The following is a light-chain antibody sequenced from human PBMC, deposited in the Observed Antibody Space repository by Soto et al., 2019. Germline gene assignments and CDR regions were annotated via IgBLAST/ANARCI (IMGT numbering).Light chain of an antibody. Sequence: DIQMTQSPSSLSASVGDRVTITCQASQDISNYLNWYQQKPGKAPKLLIYDASNLETGVPSRFSGSGSGTDFTFTSSSLQPDDIATYYCQHYDNLITFGQGTRLEIK. CDR3: QHYDNLIT. CDR1: QDISNY. V-gene: IGKV1-33*01. CDR2: DAS. J-gene: IGKJ5*01.